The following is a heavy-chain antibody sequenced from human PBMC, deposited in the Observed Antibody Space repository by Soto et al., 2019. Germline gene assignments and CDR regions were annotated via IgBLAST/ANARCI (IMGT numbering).Heavy chain of an antibody. CDR3: ARDLTGDYSSGPNNWFDP. CDR1: GGSFSGYY. V-gene: IGHV4-34*01. J-gene: IGHJ5*02. Sequence: PSETLSLTCAVYGGSFSGYYWSWIRQPPGKGLEWIGEINHSGSTNYNPSLKSRVTISVDTSRNQFSLKLSSVTAADTAVYYCARDLTGDYSSGPNNWFDPWGQGTLVTVSS. CDR2: INHSGST. D-gene: IGHD1-26*01.